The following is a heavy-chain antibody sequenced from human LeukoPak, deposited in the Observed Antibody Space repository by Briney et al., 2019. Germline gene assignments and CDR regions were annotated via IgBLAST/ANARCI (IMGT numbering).Heavy chain of an antibody. Sequence: PGGSLRLSCAASGFTFSSFEMNWVRQAPGGGLEWISCISGGGSPIYYADSVKGRFTFSRDNAKNSLYLEMNSLRAEDTAVYYCARGFRHTAMFLDYWGQGTPVTVPS. J-gene: IGHJ4*02. CDR1: GFTFSSFE. CDR2: ISGGGSPI. V-gene: IGHV3-48*03. CDR3: ARGFRHTAMFLDY. D-gene: IGHD5-18*01.